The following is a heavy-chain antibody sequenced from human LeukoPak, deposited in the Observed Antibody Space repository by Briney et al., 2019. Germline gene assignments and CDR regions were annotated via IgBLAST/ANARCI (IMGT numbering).Heavy chain of an antibody. V-gene: IGHV3-21*01. Sequence: GGSLRLSCAASGFTFSSYSMNWVRQAPGKGLEWVSSISSSSSYIYYADSVKGRFTISRDNAKNSLYLQMNSLRAGDTAVYYCARDSTAGISSGSYYYFDYWGQGTLVTVSS. CDR3: ARDSTAGISSGSYYYFDY. CDR2: ISSSSSYI. J-gene: IGHJ4*02. CDR1: GFTFSSYS. D-gene: IGHD3-10*01.